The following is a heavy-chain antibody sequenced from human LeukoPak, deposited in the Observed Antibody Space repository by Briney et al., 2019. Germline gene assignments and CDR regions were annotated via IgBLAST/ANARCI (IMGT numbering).Heavy chain of an antibody. D-gene: IGHD3-16*01. CDR1: GFTFSSYA. J-gene: IGHJ4*02. Sequence: QPGGSLRLSCAASGFTFSSYAMSWVRQAPGKGLEWVSSMNGRGGRTFFAESLKGRISISRDDSKNTLNLHMNSLRDDDTAVYYCAKDEDTYAYRRFDSWGQGTLVTVSS. V-gene: IGHV3-23*01. CDR3: AKDEDTYAYRRFDS. CDR2: MNGRGGRT.